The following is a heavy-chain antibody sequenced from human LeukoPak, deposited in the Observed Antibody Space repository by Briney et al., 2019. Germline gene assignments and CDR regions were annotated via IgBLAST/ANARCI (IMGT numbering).Heavy chain of an antibody. D-gene: IGHD2-15*01. CDR1: GFTFSSYT. V-gene: IGHV3-23*01. J-gene: IGHJ4*02. CDR2: ISGSGGST. CDR3: AKDKGVYCSGGSCYPADY. Sequence: QTGGSLRLSCAASGFTFSSYTMSWVRQAPGKGLEWVSAISGSGGSTYYADSVKGRITISRDNSKSTLYLQMISLRAEDTAIYYCAKDKGVYCSGGSCYPADYWGQGTLVTVSS.